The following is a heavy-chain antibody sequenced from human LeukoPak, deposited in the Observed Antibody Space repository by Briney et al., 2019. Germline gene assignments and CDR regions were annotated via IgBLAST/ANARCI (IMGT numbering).Heavy chain of an antibody. Sequence: AGSLRLSCAASGFTFSSYAMSWVRQAPGKGLEWVSAISGSGGSTYYADSVKGRFTISRDNSKNTLYLQMNSLRAEDTAVYYCAKDLPRDTAMVKGYYYGMDVWGRGTTVTVSS. CDR2: ISGSGGST. CDR3: AKDLPRDTAMVKGYYYGMDV. V-gene: IGHV3-23*01. J-gene: IGHJ6*02. CDR1: GFTFSSYA. D-gene: IGHD5-18*01.